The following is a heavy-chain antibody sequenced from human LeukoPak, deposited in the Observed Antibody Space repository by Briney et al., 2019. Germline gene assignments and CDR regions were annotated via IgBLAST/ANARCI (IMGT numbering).Heavy chain of an antibody. J-gene: IGHJ3*02. CDR1: GGTFSSYA. D-gene: IGHD4-17*01. V-gene: IGHV1-69*04. CDR3: ARGHDYGDYWMGYHAFDI. Sequence: SVKVSCKASGGTFSSYAISWVRQAPGQGLEWMGRIIPILGIANYAQKFQGRVTITADKSTSTAYMELSSLRSEDTAVYYCARGHDYGDYWMGYHAFDIWGQGTMVTVSS. CDR2: IIPILGIA.